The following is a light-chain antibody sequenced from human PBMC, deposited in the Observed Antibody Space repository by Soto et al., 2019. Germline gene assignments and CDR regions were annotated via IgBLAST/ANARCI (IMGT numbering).Light chain of an antibody. V-gene: IGLV2-23*02. Sequence: QSALTQPASVSGSPGQSITISCTGTSNDVGGYNLVSWFQQHPGKAPKLMISEVNKQPSGVSNRFSGSKSANTASLTISGLQAEDEADYYCCSHVGGSSPQWVFGGGTQLTVL. CDR1: SNDVGGYNL. CDR2: EVN. CDR3: CSHVGGSSPQWV. J-gene: IGLJ3*02.